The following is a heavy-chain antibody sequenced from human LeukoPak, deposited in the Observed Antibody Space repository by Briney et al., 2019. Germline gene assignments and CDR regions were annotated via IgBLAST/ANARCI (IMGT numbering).Heavy chain of an antibody. CDR3: ARQRHTYGSGYYFDY. CDR2: IYPGDSDT. D-gene: IGHD3-22*01. CDR1: GYSFTSYW. J-gene: IGHJ4*02. V-gene: IGHV5-51*01. Sequence: GESLKISCKGSGYSFTSYWIGWVRQMPGKGLEWMGIIYPGDSDTRYSPSFQGQVTISADKSISTAYLQWSSLKASDTAMYHCARQRHTYGSGYYFDYWGQGTLVTVSS.